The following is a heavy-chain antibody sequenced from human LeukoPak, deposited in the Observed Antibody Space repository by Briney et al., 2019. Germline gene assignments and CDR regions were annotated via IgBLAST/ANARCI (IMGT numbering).Heavy chain of an antibody. J-gene: IGHJ4*02. CDR2: IYTGGST. CDR3: ARASTLRTGDAH. CDR1: GFTFSSYE. Sequence: PGGSLRLSCAASGFTFSSYEMNWVRQAPGKGLEWVSVIYTGGSTSYADSVKGRFTISRDSSKNTLFLQMNSLRAEDTAVYYCARASTLRTGDAHWGQGTLVTVSS. V-gene: IGHV3-66*01. D-gene: IGHD7-27*01.